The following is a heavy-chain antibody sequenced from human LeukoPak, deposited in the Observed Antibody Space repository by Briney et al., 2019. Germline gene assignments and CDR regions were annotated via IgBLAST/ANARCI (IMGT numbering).Heavy chain of an antibody. V-gene: IGHV1-2*02. Sequence: ASVEVSCKASGYTFTDYYIHWVRQAPGQGLEWMGWINPNSGGTNYAQKFQGRVTMTRDTSISTAYMELSRLRSDDTAVYYCARTQQLVLRSPLDPWGQGTLVTVSS. CDR3: ARTQQLVLRSPLDP. CDR1: GYTFTDYY. D-gene: IGHD6-13*01. CDR2: INPNSGGT. J-gene: IGHJ5*02.